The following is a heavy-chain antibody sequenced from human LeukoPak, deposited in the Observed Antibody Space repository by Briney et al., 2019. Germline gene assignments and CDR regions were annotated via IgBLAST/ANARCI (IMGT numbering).Heavy chain of an antibody. CDR2: IIPILGIA. CDR3: AREFDFWSGYLDY. D-gene: IGHD3-3*01. V-gene: IGHV1-69*04. Sequence: KPGSSVKVSCTASGGTFSSYTISWVRQAPGQRPEWMGRIIPILGIANYAQKFQGRVTITADKSTSTAYMELSSLRSEDTAVYYCAREFDFWSGYLDYWGQGTLVTVSS. J-gene: IGHJ4*02. CDR1: GGTFSSYT.